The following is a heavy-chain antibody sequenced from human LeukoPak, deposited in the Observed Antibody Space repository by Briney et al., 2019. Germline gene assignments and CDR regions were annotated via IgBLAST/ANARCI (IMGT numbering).Heavy chain of an antibody. J-gene: IGHJ3*02. Sequence: GGSLRLSCAASGFTFSSYWMHWVRQAPGKGLVWVSRINSDGSSTSYADAVKGRSTISRDNAKNTAYLQMNSLRAEDTAVYYCARVQGHPPNGLDIWGQGTMVTVSS. CDR1: GFTFSSYW. CDR3: ARVQGHPPNGLDI. D-gene: IGHD2-8*01. V-gene: IGHV3-74*01. CDR2: INSDGSST.